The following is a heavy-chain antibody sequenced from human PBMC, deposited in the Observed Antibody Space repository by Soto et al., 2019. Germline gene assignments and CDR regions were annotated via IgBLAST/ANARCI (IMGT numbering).Heavy chain of an antibody. J-gene: IGHJ4*02. V-gene: IGHV4-31*03. CDR2: MFYSGST. CDR3: ARDNGYGHFDS. CDR1: GASISSGRSY. D-gene: IGHD5-12*01. Sequence: QVQLQESGPGLVKPSQTLSLTCTVSGASISSGRSYWSWIRQHPGKGLEWIGYMFYSGSTYYHPSHKSGVNISADTSKNQFSLRLTSVTPADTAVYYCARDNGYGHFDSWGQGTLVTVSS.